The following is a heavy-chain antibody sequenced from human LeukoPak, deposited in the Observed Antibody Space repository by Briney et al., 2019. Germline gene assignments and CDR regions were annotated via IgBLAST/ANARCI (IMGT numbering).Heavy chain of an antibody. CDR2: ISSSGGST. CDR1: GFTFSSYS. Sequence: GGSLRLSCAASGFTFSSYSMNWVRQAPGKGLEWVSSISSSGGSTNYADSVMGRFTISRDDSKNTLYLQMSSLRAEDTAVYYCAKSAVSYFFDYWGQGTLVTVSS. J-gene: IGHJ4*02. V-gene: IGHV3-23*01. D-gene: IGHD6-19*01. CDR3: AKSAVSYFFDY.